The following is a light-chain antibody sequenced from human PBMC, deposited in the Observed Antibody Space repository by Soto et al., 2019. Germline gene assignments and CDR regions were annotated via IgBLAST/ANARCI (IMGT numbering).Light chain of an antibody. Sequence: IVMTQSPATLSVSPGDTATLSCRASQSVSINLAWYQKKPGQAPRLLMFGVSSRATGTPARFSGSGSGTEFTLTISSLQSEDFAVYYCQQYNDWPPWTFGQGTKVEI. J-gene: IGKJ1*01. CDR1: QSVSIN. CDR2: GVS. V-gene: IGKV3-15*01. CDR3: QQYNDWPPWT.